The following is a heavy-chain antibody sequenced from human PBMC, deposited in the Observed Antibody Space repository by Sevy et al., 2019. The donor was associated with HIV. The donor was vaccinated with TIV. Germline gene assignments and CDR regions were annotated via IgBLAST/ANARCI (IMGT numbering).Heavy chain of an antibody. Sequence: GGSLRLSCAASAFTFSRYWMGWVRQAPGKGLEWVANIKQDGSQKYYVDSVKGRFTISRDNAKNSLYLQMNSLRAEDTAVYYCGDDSGNYYFNYWGQGALVTVSS. J-gene: IGHJ4*02. V-gene: IGHV3-7*01. D-gene: IGHD1-26*01. CDR3: GDDSGNYYFNY. CDR2: IKQDGSQK. CDR1: AFTFSRYW.